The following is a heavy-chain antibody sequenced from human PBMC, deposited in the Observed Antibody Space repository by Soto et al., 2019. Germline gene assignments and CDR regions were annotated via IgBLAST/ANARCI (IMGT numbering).Heavy chain of an antibody. V-gene: IGHV1-2*02. J-gene: IGHJ4*02. CDR2: INPNSGAT. CDR1: AYRFPDYF. D-gene: IGHD4-4*01. CDR3: ARDLANSNPYYFDY. Sequence: SANVSCKDFAYRFPDYFMQCVRQANGQGLEWLGWINPNSGATKYAQKFQGRVTLTRDTSINTAYMELSSVTAADMAVYYCARDLANSNPYYFDYWGQGTLV.